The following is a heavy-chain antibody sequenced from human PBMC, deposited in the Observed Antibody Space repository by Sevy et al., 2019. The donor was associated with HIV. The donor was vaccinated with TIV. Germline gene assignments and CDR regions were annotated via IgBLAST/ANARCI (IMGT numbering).Heavy chain of an antibody. J-gene: IGHJ4*02. CDR2: IKSKTDGGTT. CDR3: PIVVAYYFDY. V-gene: IGHV3-15*01. Sequence: GGSLRLSCAASGFTFSNAWISWVRQAPGKGLEWVGHIKSKTDGGTTDYAAPVKGRFTISRDDSKNMLYLQMNSLKTEDTAVYYCPIVVAYYFDYWGQGTLVTVSS. D-gene: IGHD3-22*01. CDR1: GFTFSNAW.